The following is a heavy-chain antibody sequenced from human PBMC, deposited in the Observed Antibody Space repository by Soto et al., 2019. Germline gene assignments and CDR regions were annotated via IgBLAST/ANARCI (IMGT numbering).Heavy chain of an antibody. CDR2: IYYSGST. Sequence: PSETLSLTSTVSGASISRYYWSWIRQPPGEGLEWIGYIYYSGSTNYNPSLKSRVTISVDTSKNQFSLKLSSVTAADTAVYYCARGGYYGSGSYYSLGMDVWGQGTTVTVSS. J-gene: IGHJ6*02. V-gene: IGHV4-59*01. D-gene: IGHD3-10*01. CDR1: GASISRYY. CDR3: ARGGYYGSGSYYSLGMDV.